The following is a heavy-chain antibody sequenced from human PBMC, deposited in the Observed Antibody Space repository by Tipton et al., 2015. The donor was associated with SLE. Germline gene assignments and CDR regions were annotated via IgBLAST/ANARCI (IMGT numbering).Heavy chain of an antibody. CDR3: AREQIVVVPPAGNIYSYFMDV. D-gene: IGHD2-2*01. Sequence: TLSLTCTVSGGSISSGGNYWSWIRQHPGKGLEWIGNIYYSGSTYFNPSLKSRVIMAVDTSKNQFSLKLTSVTAADTAVYYCAREQIVVVPPAGNIYSYFMDVWGKGTTVTVSS. J-gene: IGHJ6*03. CDR2: IYYSGST. CDR1: GGSISSGGNY. V-gene: IGHV4-31*03.